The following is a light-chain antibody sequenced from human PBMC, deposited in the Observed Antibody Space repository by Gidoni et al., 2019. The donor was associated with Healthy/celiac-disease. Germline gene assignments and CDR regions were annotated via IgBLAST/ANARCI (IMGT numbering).Light chain of an antibody. CDR1: QSISSY. V-gene: IGKV1-39*01. J-gene: IGKJ1*01. Sequence: DIQMTKSPSSLSASVGDRVTITCRASQSISSYLNWYQQKPGKAPKLLIYAASSLQSGVPSRFSGSGSGTDFPLTISSLQPEDFATYYCQQSYSSWTFGQGTKVEIK. CDR2: AAS. CDR3: QQSYSSWT.